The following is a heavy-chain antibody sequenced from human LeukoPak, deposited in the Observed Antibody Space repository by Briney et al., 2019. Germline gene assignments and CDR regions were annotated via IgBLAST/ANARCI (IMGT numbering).Heavy chain of an antibody. V-gene: IGHV4-39*07. J-gene: IGHJ5*02. CDR1: GGSISSSSYY. D-gene: IGHD2-2*01. Sequence: PSETLSLTCTVSGGSISSSSYYWGWIRQPPGKGLEWIGSIYYSGSTYYNPSLKSRVTISVDTSKNQFSLKLSSVTAADTAVYYCARMDCSSNSCYRFDPWGQGTLVTVSS. CDR2: IYYSGST. CDR3: ARMDCSSNSCYRFDP.